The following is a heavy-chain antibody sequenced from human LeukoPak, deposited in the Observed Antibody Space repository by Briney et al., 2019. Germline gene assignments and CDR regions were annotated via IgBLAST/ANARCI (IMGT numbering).Heavy chain of an antibody. CDR1: GGTFSSYA. CDR3: ASYEVVVPAAILLSAFNI. D-gene: IGHD2-2*02. CDR2: IIPIFGTA. J-gene: IGHJ3*02. V-gene: IGHV1-69*13. Sequence: SVKVSCKASGGTFSSYAISWVRQAPGQGLEWMGGIIPIFGTANYARKFQGRVTITADESTSTAYMELSSLRSEDTAVYYCASYEVVVPAAILLSAFNIWGQGTMVTVSS.